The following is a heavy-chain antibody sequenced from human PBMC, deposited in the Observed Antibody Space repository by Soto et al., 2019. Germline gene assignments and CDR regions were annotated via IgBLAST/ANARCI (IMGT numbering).Heavy chain of an antibody. J-gene: IGHJ5*02. D-gene: IGHD3-3*01. CDR3: AGGSTQYAFWSGSWFDP. CDR1: GGSISSYY. CDR2: INYSGST. V-gene: IGHV4-59*08. Sequence: QVQLQESGPGLVKPSETLSLTCTVSGGSISSYYWSWIRQPPGKGLEWIGYINYSGSTNYNPSLKSRVTISVDTSKNQFSLKLSSVTAADTAVYYCAGGSTQYAFWSGSWFDPWGQGTLVIVSS.